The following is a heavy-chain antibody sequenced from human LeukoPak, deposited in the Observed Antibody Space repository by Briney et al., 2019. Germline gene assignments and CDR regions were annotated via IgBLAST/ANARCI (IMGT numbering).Heavy chain of an antibody. CDR2: IYYSGST. V-gene: IGHV4-59*08. J-gene: IGHJ5*02. CDR3: ASLGYCSGGSCYGWFDP. CDR1: GGSISSYY. D-gene: IGHD2-15*01. Sequence: SETLSLTCTVSGGSISSYYWSWIRQPPGKGLEWIGYIYYSGSTNYNPSLKSRVTISVDTSKNQFSLKLSSVTAADTAVYYCASLGYCSGGSCYGWFDPWGQGTLVTVSS.